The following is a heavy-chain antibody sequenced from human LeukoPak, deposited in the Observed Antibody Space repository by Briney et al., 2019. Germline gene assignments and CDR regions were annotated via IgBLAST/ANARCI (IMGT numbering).Heavy chain of an antibody. V-gene: IGHV1-8*01. CDR2: MNPNSGNA. CDR1: GYTFTSYD. Sequence: ASVKVSCKASGYTFTSYDINWVRQATGQGLEWMGWMNPNSGNAGYAQKFQGRVTMTRNTSISTAYMELSNLRAEDTAVYYCAKVTYGSGTYGAFDYWGQGTLVTVSS. D-gene: IGHD3-10*01. CDR3: AKVTYGSGTYGAFDY. J-gene: IGHJ4*02.